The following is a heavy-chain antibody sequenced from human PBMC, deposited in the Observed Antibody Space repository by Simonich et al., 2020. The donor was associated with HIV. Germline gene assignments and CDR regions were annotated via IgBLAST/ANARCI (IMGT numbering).Heavy chain of an antibody. CDR3: ARRDRELIFYFDY. CDR1: GGSFSGYY. J-gene: IGHJ4*02. D-gene: IGHD3-10*01. V-gene: IGHV4-34*01. CDR2: INYSGST. Sequence: QVQLQQWGAGLLKPSETLSLTCAVSGGSFSGYYWSWIRQPPGKGLEWIGEINYSGSTNYNSSLNSRATISVDKSKNQFSLKLSSVTAADTAMYYCARRDRELIFYFDYWGQGNLVTVSS.